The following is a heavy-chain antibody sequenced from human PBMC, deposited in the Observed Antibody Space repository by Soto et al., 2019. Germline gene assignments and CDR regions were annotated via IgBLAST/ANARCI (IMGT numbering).Heavy chain of an antibody. CDR2: IYYSGST. CDR1: GGSINSGDYY. J-gene: IGHJ4*02. Sequence: QVQLQESGPGLVKPSQTLSLTCTVSGGSINSGDYYWCWIRQSPGKGLEWMGYIYYSGSTYYNPSLKSRVTISVDTSKNQFSLKLSSVTAADTAVYYCARVLLVLAAVYYFDYWGQGTLVTVSS. D-gene: IGHD2-2*01. V-gene: IGHV4-30-4*01. CDR3: ARVLLVLAAVYYFDY.